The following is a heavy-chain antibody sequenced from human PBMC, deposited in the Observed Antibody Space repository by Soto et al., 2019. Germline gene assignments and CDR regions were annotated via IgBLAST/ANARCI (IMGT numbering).Heavy chain of an antibody. CDR1: GGSISSGGYS. J-gene: IGHJ6*02. CDR2: IYHSGST. D-gene: IGHD5-18*01. Sequence: SETLSLTCAVSGGSISSGGYSWSWIRQPPGKGLEWIGYIYHSGSTYYNPSLKSRVTISVDRSKNQFSLKLSSVTAADTAVYYCARDRRLPYYYYGMDVWGQGTTVTVSS. CDR3: ARDRRLPYYYYGMDV. V-gene: IGHV4-30-2*01.